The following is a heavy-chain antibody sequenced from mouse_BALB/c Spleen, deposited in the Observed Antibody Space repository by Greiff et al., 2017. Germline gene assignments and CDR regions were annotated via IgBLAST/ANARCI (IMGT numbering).Heavy chain of an antibody. CDR3: TRDRYDWYFDV. CDR2: IYPGNSDT. V-gene: IGHV1-5*01. CDR1: GYTFTSYW. Sequence: VQLQQSGTVLARPGASVKMSCKASGYTFTSYWMHWVKQRPGQGLEWIGAIYPGNSDTSYNQKFKGKAKLTAVTSTSTAYMELSSLTNEDSAVYYCTRDRYDWYFDVWGAGTTVTVSS. J-gene: IGHJ1*01. D-gene: IGHD2-14*01.